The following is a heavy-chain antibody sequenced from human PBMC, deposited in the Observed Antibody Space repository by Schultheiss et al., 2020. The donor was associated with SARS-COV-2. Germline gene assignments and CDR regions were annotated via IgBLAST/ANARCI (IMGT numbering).Heavy chain of an antibody. CDR3: ARGNVVVTHWYFDL. CDR2: IYHSGST. CDR1: GGSVSSGSYY. D-gene: IGHD2-21*02. V-gene: IGHV4-39*07. J-gene: IGHJ2*01. Sequence: SETLSLTCTVSGGSVSSGSYYWGWIRQPPGKGLEWIGSIYHSGSTYYNPSLKSRVTISVDTSKNQFSLKLSSVTAADTAVYYCARGNVVVTHWYFDLWGRGTLVTVSS.